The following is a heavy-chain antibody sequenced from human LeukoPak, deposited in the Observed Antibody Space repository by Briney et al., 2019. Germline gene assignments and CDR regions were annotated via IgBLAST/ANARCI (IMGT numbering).Heavy chain of an antibody. CDR2: ISSTSSTI. V-gene: IGHV3-48*01. J-gene: IGHJ6*02. Sequence: GSLRLSCAASGFTFSSYSMNWVRQAPGKGLERVSYISSTSSTIYYADSVKGRFTISRDNAKNSLYLQMNSLRAEDTAVYYCARGKGYYYYYGMDVWGQGTTVTVSS. CDR1: GFTFSSYS. CDR3: ARGKGYYYYYGMDV.